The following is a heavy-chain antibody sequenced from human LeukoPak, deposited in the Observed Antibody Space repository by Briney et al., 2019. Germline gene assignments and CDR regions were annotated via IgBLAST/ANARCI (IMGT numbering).Heavy chain of an antibody. D-gene: IGHD3-3*01. J-gene: IGHJ5*02. Sequence: PSETLSLTCTVSGGSISSYYWSWIRQPAGKGLEWIGRIYTSGSTNCNPSLKSRVTMSVDTSKNQFSLKLSSVTAADTAVYYCARGRNYDFWSGYSSLNWFDPWGQGTLVTVSS. V-gene: IGHV4-4*07. CDR1: GGSISSYY. CDR3: ARGRNYDFWSGYSSLNWFDP. CDR2: IYTSGST.